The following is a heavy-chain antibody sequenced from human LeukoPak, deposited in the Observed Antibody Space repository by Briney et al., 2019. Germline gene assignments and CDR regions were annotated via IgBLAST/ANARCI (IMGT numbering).Heavy chain of an antibody. Sequence: PSETLSLTCAVYGGSFSGYYWSWIRQPPGKGLEGIGGINHSGSTNYNQSLNSRVTISVDTSKNQFSLKLSSVTAADTAVYYCARGQGGSYYYYYYYMDVWGKGTTVTVSS. D-gene: IGHD1-26*01. V-gene: IGHV4-34*01. CDR2: INHSGST. J-gene: IGHJ6*03. CDR3: ARGQGGSYYYYYYYMDV. CDR1: GGSFSGYY.